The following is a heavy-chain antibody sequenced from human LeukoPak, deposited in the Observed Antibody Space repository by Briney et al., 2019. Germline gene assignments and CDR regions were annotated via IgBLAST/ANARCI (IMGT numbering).Heavy chain of an antibody. J-gene: IGHJ4*02. V-gene: IGHV3-48*03. CDR2: ISSSASII. D-gene: IGHD1-26*01. Sequence: GGSLRLSCAASGFTFSSYEMNWVPQAPGKGLEWVSYISSSASIIYYADSVKGRFTISRDNAKNSLYLQMNSLRAEDTAVYYCARAVGATVYFDYWGQGTLVTVSS. CDR1: GFTFSSYE. CDR3: ARAVGATVYFDY.